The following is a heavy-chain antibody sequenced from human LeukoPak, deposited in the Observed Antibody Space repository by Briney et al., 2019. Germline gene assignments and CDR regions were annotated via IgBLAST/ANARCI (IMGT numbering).Heavy chain of an antibody. Sequence: GASVKVSCKASGYTFASYGISWVRQAPGQGLEWMGWISAYNGNTNYAQKLQGRVTMTTDTSTSTAYMELRSLRSYDTAVYYCARAVTGTTGAYYYYYMDVWGKGTTVTVSS. CDR3: ARAVTGTTGAYYYYYMDV. D-gene: IGHD1-20*01. CDR1: GYTFASYG. CDR2: ISAYNGNT. J-gene: IGHJ6*03. V-gene: IGHV1-18*01.